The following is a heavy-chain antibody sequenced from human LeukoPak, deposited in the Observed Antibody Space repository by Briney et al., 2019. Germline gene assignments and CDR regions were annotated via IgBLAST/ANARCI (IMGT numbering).Heavy chain of an antibody. CDR1: GFTVSSNY. J-gene: IGHJ5*02. CDR2: IYSGGST. Sequence: SGGSLRLSCAASGFTVSSNYMSWVRQAPGKGLEWVSVIYSGGSTYYADSVKGRFTISRDNSKSTLYLQMNSLRAEDTAVYYCARNDDYYDSSGYYHWFDPWGQGTLVTVSS. CDR3: ARNDDYYDSSGYYHWFDP. V-gene: IGHV3-53*01. D-gene: IGHD3-22*01.